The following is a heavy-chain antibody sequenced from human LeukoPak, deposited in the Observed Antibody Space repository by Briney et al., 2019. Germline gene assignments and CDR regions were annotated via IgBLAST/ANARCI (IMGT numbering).Heavy chain of an antibody. D-gene: IGHD5-18*01. CDR1: GFTFSSYA. Sequence: GRSLTLSCAASGFTFSSYAMQWVRQAPGKGLEWVAVISYDGSNKYYAGSVKGRFTISRDNSKNTLYLQMNSLRAEDTAVYYCARSLSLYSYGYYFDYWGQGTLVTVSS. V-gene: IGHV3-30*04. CDR3: ARSLSLYSYGYYFDY. J-gene: IGHJ4*02. CDR2: ISYDGSNK.